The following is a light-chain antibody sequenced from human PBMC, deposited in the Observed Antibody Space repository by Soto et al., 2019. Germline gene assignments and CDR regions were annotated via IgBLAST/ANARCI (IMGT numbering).Light chain of an antibody. CDR2: EDN. CDR3: QSYDSNNQV. J-gene: IGLJ3*02. CDR1: SGSIASNY. V-gene: IGLV6-57*03. Sequence: NFMVTQPHSVSESPGKTVTISCTRSSGSIASNYVQWYQQRPGSAPTTVIYEDNQRPSGVPDRFSGSIDRSSNSASLTISGLKTEDEADYYCQSYDSNNQVFGGGTKVTVL.